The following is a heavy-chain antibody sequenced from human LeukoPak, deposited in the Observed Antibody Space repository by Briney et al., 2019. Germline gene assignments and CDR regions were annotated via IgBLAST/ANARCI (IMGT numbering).Heavy chain of an antibody. J-gene: IGHJ5*02. CDR1: GGTFSSYA. CDR3: ARDEPHIVVVPAAIQRPALEPNVYSWFDP. Sequence: SVKVSCKASGGTFSSYAISWVRQAPGQGLEWMGGIIPIFGTANYAQKFQGRVTITADESTSTAYMELSSLRSEDTAVYYCARDEPHIVVVPAAIQRPALEPNVYSWFDPWGQGTLVTVSS. V-gene: IGHV1-69*13. CDR2: IIPIFGTA. D-gene: IGHD2-2*02.